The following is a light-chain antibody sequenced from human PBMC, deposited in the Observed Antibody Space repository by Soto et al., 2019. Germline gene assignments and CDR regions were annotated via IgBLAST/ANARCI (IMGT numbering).Light chain of an antibody. V-gene: IGLV2-14*01. Sequence: QSALTQPASVSGSHGQSITISCTGTSSDVGGYNYVSWYQQHPGKAPKLIIYEVNNRPSGVSNRFSGSKSGSTASLTISGLQAEDEADYYCSSYTSSSTPYVVFGGGTKVTVL. CDR3: SSYTSSSTPYVV. CDR2: EVN. CDR1: SSDVGGYNY. J-gene: IGLJ2*01.